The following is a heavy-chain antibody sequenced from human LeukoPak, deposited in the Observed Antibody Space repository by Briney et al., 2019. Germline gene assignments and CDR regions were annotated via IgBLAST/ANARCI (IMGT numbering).Heavy chain of an antibody. CDR2: ISASGVST. D-gene: IGHD7-27*01. CDR3: ARDLAWGAFDY. V-gene: IGHV3-23*01. Sequence: GGSLRLSCAASGFTFSSYAMTWVRQAPGKGLEWVSGISASGVSTYYADSVKGHFTISRDDSKNTLSLQMNSLRVEDTAVYYCARDLAWGAFDYWGQGTLVTVSS. CDR1: GFTFSSYA. J-gene: IGHJ4*02.